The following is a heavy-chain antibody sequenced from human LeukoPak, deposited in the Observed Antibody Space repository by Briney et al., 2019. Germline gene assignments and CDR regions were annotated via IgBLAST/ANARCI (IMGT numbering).Heavy chain of an antibody. CDR3: ARDGGLDY. D-gene: IGHD3-3*01. V-gene: IGHV1-2*02. J-gene: IGHJ4*02. CDR1: GYTFTDYY. Sequence: ASVKVSCKASGYTFTDYYMHWLRQAPGQGLEWMGWINPNSGATNYAQKFQDRVTMRRDTSISTAYMELNRLRSDDTAVYYCARDGGLDYWGQGTLVTVSS. CDR2: INPNSGAT.